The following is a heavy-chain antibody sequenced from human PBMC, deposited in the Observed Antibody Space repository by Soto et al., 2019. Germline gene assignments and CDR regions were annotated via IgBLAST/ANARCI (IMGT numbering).Heavy chain of an antibody. Sequence: HVQLVQSGAEVKKPGSSVKVSCKASGGTFSSYAISWVRQAPGQGLEWMGGIIPIFGTANYAQKFQGRVTITADESTSTAYMELSSFRSEDTAVYYCVRDSGRIGYSCSWYPPNWFDPWGQGTLVTVSS. CDR3: VRDSGRIGYSCSWYPPNWFDP. CDR1: GGTFSSYA. V-gene: IGHV1-69*01. J-gene: IGHJ5*02. D-gene: IGHD6-13*01. CDR2: IIPIFGTA.